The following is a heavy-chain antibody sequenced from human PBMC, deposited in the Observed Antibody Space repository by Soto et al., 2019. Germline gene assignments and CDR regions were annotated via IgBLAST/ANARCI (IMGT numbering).Heavy chain of an antibody. Sequence: PSETLSLTCAFYGWSFSGYYWSLIRQPTGKGLEWIGEINHSGSTNYNPSLKSRVTISVDTSKNQFSLKLSSVTAADTAVYYCVRGYCSSTSCYRRWFDPWGQGTLVTVSS. V-gene: IGHV4-34*01. J-gene: IGHJ5*02. CDR3: VRGYCSSTSCYRRWFDP. CDR2: INHSGST. D-gene: IGHD2-2*01. CDR1: GWSFSGYY.